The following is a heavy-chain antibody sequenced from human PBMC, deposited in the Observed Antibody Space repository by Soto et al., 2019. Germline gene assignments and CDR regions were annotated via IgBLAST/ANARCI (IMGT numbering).Heavy chain of an antibody. CDR2: ISYDGTNK. CDR3: ARAEGSHYFYGMDV. J-gene: IGHJ6*02. V-gene: IGHV3-30-3*01. Sequence: QVQLVESGGGVVQPGRSLRLSCGDSGFTFSNSAMHWVRQAPGKGLEWVAVISYDGTNKYYADSVKGRFTISRDNSKNTRNLQTDSLRGDDTAVYFCARAEGSHYFYGMDVWGQGTTVTVS. CDR1: GFTFSNSA.